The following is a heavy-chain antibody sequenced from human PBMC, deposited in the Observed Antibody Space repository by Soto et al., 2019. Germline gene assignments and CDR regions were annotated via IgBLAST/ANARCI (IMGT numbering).Heavy chain of an antibody. CDR2: MNPNSGNT. Sequence: ASVKVSCKASGYTFTSYDINWVRQATGQGLEWMGWMNPNSGNTGYAQKFQGRVTMTRNTSISTAYMELSSLRSEDTAVYYCANFWSGYPRPGYYGMYVWGQGTTVTVSS. J-gene: IGHJ6*02. D-gene: IGHD3-3*01. V-gene: IGHV1-8*01. CDR1: GYTFTSYD. CDR3: ANFWSGYPRPGYYGMYV.